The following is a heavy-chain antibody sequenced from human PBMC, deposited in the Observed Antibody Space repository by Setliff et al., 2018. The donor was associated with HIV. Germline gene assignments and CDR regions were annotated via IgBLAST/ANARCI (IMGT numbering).Heavy chain of an antibody. J-gene: IGHJ4*02. CDR1: GGSFSGYY. Sequence: SETLSLTCAVYGGSFSGYYWSWIRQPPGKGLGWIGEINHSGSTNYNPSLKSRITISLDTSKNQFSLRMRSVTAADTAVYYCARVFVDTAVLRVLEYYFDSWGRGTLVTVPQ. D-gene: IGHD5-18*01. V-gene: IGHV4-34*01. CDR3: ARVFVDTAVLRVLEYYFDS. CDR2: INHSGST.